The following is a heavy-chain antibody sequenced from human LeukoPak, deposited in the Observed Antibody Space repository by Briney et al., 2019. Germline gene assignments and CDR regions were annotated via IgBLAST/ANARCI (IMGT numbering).Heavy chain of an antibody. Sequence: GGSLRLSCAASGFTFSSSAMSWVRQAPGKGLEWVSTISASGAGTYYADSVKGRFTISRDNTKNSLFLHAHSLRAEDTAVYYCARDSYRALEYWGQGALVTVSS. CDR2: ISASGAGT. V-gene: IGHV3-23*01. CDR1: GFTFSSSA. CDR3: ARDSYRALEY. D-gene: IGHD1-14*01. J-gene: IGHJ4*02.